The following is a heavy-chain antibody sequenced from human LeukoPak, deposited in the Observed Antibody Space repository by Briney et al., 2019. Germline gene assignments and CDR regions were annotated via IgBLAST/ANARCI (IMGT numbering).Heavy chain of an antibody. Sequence: PSETLSLTCTVSGGSISSYYWSWIRQPPGKGLEWIGYIYYSGSTNYNPSLKSRVTISVDTSKNQFSLKLSSVTAADTAVYYCARAPYGDYASSWFDPWGQGTLVTVSS. CDR3: ARAPYGDYASSWFDP. J-gene: IGHJ5*02. D-gene: IGHD4-17*01. CDR1: GGSISSYY. CDR2: IYYSGST. V-gene: IGHV4-59*01.